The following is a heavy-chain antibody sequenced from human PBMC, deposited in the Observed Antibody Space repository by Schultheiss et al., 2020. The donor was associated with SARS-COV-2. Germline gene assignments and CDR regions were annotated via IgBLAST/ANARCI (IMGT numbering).Heavy chain of an antibody. D-gene: IGHD4-17*01. CDR2: IWYDGSNK. V-gene: IGHV3-30*07. CDR3: AKDGEDYGDPQISSYYYYMDV. J-gene: IGHJ6*03. Sequence: GGSLRLSCAASGFTFSSYAMHWVRQAPGKGLEWVAVIWYDGSNKYYADSVKGRFTISRDNSKNTLYLQMNSLRAEDTAVYYCAKDGEDYGDPQISSYYYYMDVWGKGTTVTVSS. CDR1: GFTFSSYA.